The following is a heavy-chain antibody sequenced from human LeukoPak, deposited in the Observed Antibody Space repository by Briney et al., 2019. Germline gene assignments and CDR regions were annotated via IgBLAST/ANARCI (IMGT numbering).Heavy chain of an antibody. J-gene: IGHJ5*01. D-gene: IGHD3-10*01. CDR1: GGSISGYY. V-gene: IGHV4-59*12. CDR2: IYYSGST. Sequence: SETLSFTCTVSGGSISGYYWNWIRQPPGKGLQWIGYIYYSGSTNYNPSLQSRVTMSVDTSKNQFSLNLSSVTAADTAVYYCARRPRGVIIKTWFDSWGQGTPVTVSS. CDR3: ARRPRGVIIKTWFDS.